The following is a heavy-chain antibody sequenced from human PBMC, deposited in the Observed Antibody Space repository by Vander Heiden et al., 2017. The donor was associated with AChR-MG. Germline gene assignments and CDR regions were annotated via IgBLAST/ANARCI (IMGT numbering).Heavy chain of an antibody. Sequence: QVQLQQWGAGLLKPSETLSLTCAVYGGSFSGYYWSWIRQPPGKGLEWIGEINHSGSTNYNPSLKSRVTISVDTSKNQFSRKLSSVTAADTAVYYCAGVPTVTTPSYYYYGMDVWGQGTTVTVSS. D-gene: IGHD4-17*01. J-gene: IGHJ6*02. CDR1: GGSFSGYY. V-gene: IGHV4-34*01. CDR2: INHSGST. CDR3: AGVPTVTTPSYYYYGMDV.